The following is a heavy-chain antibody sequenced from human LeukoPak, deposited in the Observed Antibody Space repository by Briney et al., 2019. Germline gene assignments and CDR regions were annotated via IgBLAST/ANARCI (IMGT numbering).Heavy chain of an antibody. CDR2: IYHSGST. CDR1: GVSTSNYY. V-gene: IGHV4-59*08. D-gene: IGHD1-14*01. CDR3: GRLGDGPHDDF. Sequence: NPSETPSLTPTLPGVSTSNYYWSWIPPPPRKGLGWIGYIYHSGSTNYNPSLKSRVNISVDTSKNQFSLKLSSVTAADTAVYYCGRLGDGPHDDFWGQGTLVTVSS. J-gene: IGHJ4*02.